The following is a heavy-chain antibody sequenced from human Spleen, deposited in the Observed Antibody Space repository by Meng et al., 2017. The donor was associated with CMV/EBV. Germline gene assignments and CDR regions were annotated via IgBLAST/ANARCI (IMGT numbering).Heavy chain of an antibody. Sequence: ASVKVSCKASGYTFTAYYMHWVRQAPGQGLEWMGWISAYNGNTNYAQKLQGRVTMTTDTSTSTAYMELRSLRSDDTAVYYCARDLSTAYCSSTSCYTVPYYYGMDVWGQGTTVTVSS. D-gene: IGHD2-2*02. V-gene: IGHV1-18*04. CDR1: GYTFTAYY. J-gene: IGHJ6*02. CDR2: ISAYNGNT. CDR3: ARDLSTAYCSSTSCYTVPYYYGMDV.